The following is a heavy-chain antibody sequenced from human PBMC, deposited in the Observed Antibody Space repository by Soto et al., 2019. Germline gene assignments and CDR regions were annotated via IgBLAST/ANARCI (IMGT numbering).Heavy chain of an antibody. CDR2: IYYTGTT. Sequence: QLQLRESGPGLVKPSETLSLTCTVSGGSVSNTDHFWGWIRPPPGQGLEWIGSIYYTGTTNYSPSLNSQVTISVDTAKISFALNQSSVTAADVAVYSCVRQVTYDILASPCLLDKWGQGSLVIVSS. D-gene: IGHD3-9*01. V-gene: IGHV4-39*01. CDR1: GGSVSNTDHF. J-gene: IGHJ4*02. CDR3: VRQVTYDILASPCLLDK.